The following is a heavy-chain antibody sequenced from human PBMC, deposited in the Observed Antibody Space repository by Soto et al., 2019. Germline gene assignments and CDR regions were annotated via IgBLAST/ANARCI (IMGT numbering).Heavy chain of an antibody. D-gene: IGHD3-22*01. Sequence: EVQLVESGGVVVQPGGSLRLSCAASGFTFDVYTMHWVRQAPGKGLEWVSLISWDGGSTYYADSVKGRFTISRDNSKNSLYLQMNSLRTEDTALYYCAKDILYYDSSARNAFDIWGQGTMVTVSS. CDR1: GFTFDVYT. V-gene: IGHV3-43*01. CDR2: ISWDGGST. J-gene: IGHJ3*02. CDR3: AKDILYYDSSARNAFDI.